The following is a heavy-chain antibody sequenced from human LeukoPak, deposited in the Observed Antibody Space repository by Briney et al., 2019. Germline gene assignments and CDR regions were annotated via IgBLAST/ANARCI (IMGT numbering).Heavy chain of an antibody. Sequence: PSETLSLTCTVSGGSISSYYWSWIRQPPGKGPEWLGYIYYSGSTNYSPSLKSRVTISVDTSKNQFSLKLSSVTAADTAVYYCARIPPGRYFDWLLEYGMDVWGQGTTVTVSS. CDR2: IYYSGST. CDR3: ARIPPGRYFDWLLEYGMDV. J-gene: IGHJ6*02. CDR1: GGSISSYY. D-gene: IGHD3-9*01. V-gene: IGHV4-59*01.